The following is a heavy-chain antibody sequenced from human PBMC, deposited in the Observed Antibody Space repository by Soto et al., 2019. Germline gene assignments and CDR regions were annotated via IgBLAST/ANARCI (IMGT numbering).Heavy chain of an antibody. J-gene: IGHJ3*02. V-gene: IGHV1-69*13. Sequence: ASVKVSCKASGGTFSSYAISWVRQAPGQGLEWMGGIIPIFGTANYAQKFQGRVTITADESTSTAYMELSSLRSEDTAVYYCAGSVRHAFDIWGQGTMVTVSS. CDR2: IIPIFGTA. CDR3: AGSVRHAFDI. CDR1: GGTFSSYA.